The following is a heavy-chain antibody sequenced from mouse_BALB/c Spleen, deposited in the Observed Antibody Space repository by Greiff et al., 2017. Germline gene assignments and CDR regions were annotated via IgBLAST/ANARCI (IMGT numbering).Heavy chain of an antibody. Sequence: QVQLQQSGAELVRPGTSVKVSCKASGYAFTNYLIEWVKQRPGQGLEWIGVINPGSGGTNYNEKFKGKATLTADKSSSTAYMQLSSLTSDDSAVYFCARFDGYFSMDYWGQGTSVTVSS. CDR2: INPGSGGT. V-gene: IGHV1-54*01. J-gene: IGHJ4*01. CDR3: ARFDGYFSMDY. CDR1: GYAFTNYL. D-gene: IGHD2-3*01.